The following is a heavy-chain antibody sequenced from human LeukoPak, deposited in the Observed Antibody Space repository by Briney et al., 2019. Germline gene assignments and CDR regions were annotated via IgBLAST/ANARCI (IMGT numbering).Heavy chain of an antibody. CDR3: ATGVRTPYYFDY. CDR2: FDPEDGET. V-gene: IGHV1-24*01. J-gene: IGHJ4*02. D-gene: IGHD2-2*01. Sequence: ASVKVSCKVSGYTLTELSMHWVRQAPGKGLEWMGGFDPEDGETIYAQKFQGRVTITEGTSTDTAYMELSSLRSEDTAVYYCATGVRTPYYFDYWGQGTLVTVSS. CDR1: GYTLTELS.